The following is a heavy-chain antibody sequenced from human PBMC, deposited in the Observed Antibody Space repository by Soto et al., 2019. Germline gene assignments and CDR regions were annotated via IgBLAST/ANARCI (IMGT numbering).Heavy chain of an antibody. CDR2: IYYDGGT. V-gene: IGHV4-61*01. J-gene: IGHJ3*01. CDR3: ARVLPGIAAAYDAFDV. Sequence: SATLSLTGTVSCDSVSSATYYWSWIRQPPGKGLEWIVYIYYDGGTTYNSSLKSRVTISTDTSRSQLSLQLTSATPADTAVYYCARVLPGIAAAYDAFDVWGQGTMVTVSS. D-gene: IGHD6-13*01. CDR1: CDSVSSATYY.